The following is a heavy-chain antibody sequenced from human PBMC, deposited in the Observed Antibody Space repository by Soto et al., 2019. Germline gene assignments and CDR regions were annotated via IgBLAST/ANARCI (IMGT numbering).Heavy chain of an antibody. CDR1: GGSFSGYY. V-gene: IGHV4-34*01. CDR2: INHSGST. J-gene: IGHJ6*02. Sequence: QVPLQQWGAGLLKPSETLSLTCAVYGGSFSGYYWSWIRQPPGKGLEWIGEINHSGSTNYNPSLKSRVTISVDTSKNQFSLKLSSVTAADTAVYYCARNRRGYGSGSYLPIYYYYGMDVWGQGTTVTVSS. CDR3: ARNRRGYGSGSYLPIYYYYGMDV. D-gene: IGHD3-10*01.